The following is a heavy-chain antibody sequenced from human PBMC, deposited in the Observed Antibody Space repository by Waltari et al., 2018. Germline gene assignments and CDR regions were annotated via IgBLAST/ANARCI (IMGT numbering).Heavy chain of an antibody. V-gene: IGHV5-51*01. CDR2: IYPGDSDT. Sequence: EVQLVQSGAEVKKPGESLKISCKGSGYSFTSYWIGWVRQMPGKGLEWMGVIYPGDSDTRYSPSFQGQVTISADKSISTAYLQWSSLKASDTAMYYCARRRAYDFWSGYESYGMDVWGQGTTVTVSS. D-gene: IGHD3-3*01. CDR3: ARRRAYDFWSGYESYGMDV. CDR1: GYSFTSYW. J-gene: IGHJ6*02.